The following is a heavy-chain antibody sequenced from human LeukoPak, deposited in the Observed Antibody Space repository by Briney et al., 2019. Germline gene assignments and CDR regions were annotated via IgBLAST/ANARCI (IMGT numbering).Heavy chain of an antibody. V-gene: IGHV4-39*07. CDR3: ARVGATPRYYNYYGMDV. CDR1: GGSISSSICY. D-gene: IGHD1-26*01. CDR2: IFYNANT. Sequence: MPSETLSLTCTVSGGSISSSICYWGWIRQPPGKGLEWIGSIFYNANTYYNPSLKSRITISVDTSKNQFSLRLSSVTAADTAVYYCARVGATPRYYNYYGMDVWGQGTTVTVSS. J-gene: IGHJ6*02.